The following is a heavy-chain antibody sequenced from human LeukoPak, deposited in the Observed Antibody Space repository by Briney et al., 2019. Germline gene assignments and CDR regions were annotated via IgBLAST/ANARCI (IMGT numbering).Heavy chain of an antibody. J-gene: IGHJ5*02. CDR1: GFTFSSYS. D-gene: IGHD6-6*01. V-gene: IGHV3-21*01. CDR3: ARDVLRSIAARKRNWFDP. Sequence: GGSLRLSCAASGFTFSSYSMNWVRQAPGKGLEWVSSISSSSSYIYYADSVKGRFTISRDNAKNSLYLQMNSLRAEDTAVYYCARDVLRSIAARKRNWFDPWGQGTLVTVSS. CDR2: ISSSSSYI.